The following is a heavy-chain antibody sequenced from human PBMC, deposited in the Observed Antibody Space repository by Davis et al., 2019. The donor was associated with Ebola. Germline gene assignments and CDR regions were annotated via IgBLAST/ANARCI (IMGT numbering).Heavy chain of an antibody. V-gene: IGHV1-69*04. Sequence: SVKVSCKTSGGTFTNYAVNWVRQAPGQGLEWMGRIIPVVDTKDYAQKFQGRVTLTADKATNTAYMELSRLRFDDTAVYYCARAQFPTTSDHWGQGTLVTVSS. D-gene: IGHD1-1*01. CDR1: GGTFTNYA. CDR2: IIPVVDTK. J-gene: IGHJ4*02. CDR3: ARAQFPTTSDH.